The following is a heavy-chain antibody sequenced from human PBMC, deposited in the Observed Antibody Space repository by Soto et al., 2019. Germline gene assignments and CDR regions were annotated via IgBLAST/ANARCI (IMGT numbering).Heavy chain of an antibody. D-gene: IGHD3-9*01. V-gene: IGHV1-18*01. CDR3: ARLKLRYFDWLPPSFDY. J-gene: IGHJ4*02. Sequence: ASVKVSCKASGYTFTSYGISWVRQAPGQGLEWMGWISAYNGNTNYAQKLQGRVTMTTDTSTSTAYMELRSLRSDDTAVYYCARLKLRYFDWLPPSFDYWGQGTLVTVSS. CDR2: ISAYNGNT. CDR1: GYTFTSYG.